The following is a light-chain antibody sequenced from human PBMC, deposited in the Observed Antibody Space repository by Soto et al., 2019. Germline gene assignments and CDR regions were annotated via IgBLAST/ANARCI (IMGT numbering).Light chain of an antibody. Sequence: EIVLTQSPGTLSLFPGERATLSCRATQSVNSDYLAWYQQKPGQAPRLLIYIASRRATGIPDRFSGSGSGTDFTLTISILEPEDFALYYCQQYGTSPWTFGQGTKVEIK. J-gene: IGKJ1*01. CDR3: QQYGTSPWT. CDR2: IAS. CDR1: QSVNSDY. V-gene: IGKV3-20*01.